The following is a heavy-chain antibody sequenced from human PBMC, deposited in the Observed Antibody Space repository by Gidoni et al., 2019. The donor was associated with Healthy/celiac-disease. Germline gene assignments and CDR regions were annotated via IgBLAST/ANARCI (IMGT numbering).Heavy chain of an antibody. J-gene: IGHJ6*02. D-gene: IGHD2-2*01. CDR1: GYTFTSYG. CDR3: AREWAVVVPAGLFYYGMDV. V-gene: IGHV1-18*01. CDR2: ISAYNGNT. Sequence: QVQLVQSGAEVKKPGASVKVYCKASGYTFTSYGISWVRQAPGQGLEWMGWISAYNGNTNDAQKLQGRVTMTTDTSTSTAYMELRSLRSDDTAVYYCAREWAVVVPAGLFYYGMDVWGQGTTVTVSS.